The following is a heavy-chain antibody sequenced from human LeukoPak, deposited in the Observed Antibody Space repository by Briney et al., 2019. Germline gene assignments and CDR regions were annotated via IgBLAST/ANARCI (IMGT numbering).Heavy chain of an antibody. Sequence: SETLSLTCTVSGGSISSYYWSWIRQPPGKGLEWIGYIYYSGSTNYNPPLKSRVSISVDTSKNQISLKLSSVTAADTAVYYCARSPYYYYGMDVWGQGTTVTVSS. V-gene: IGHV4-59*01. CDR1: GGSISSYY. J-gene: IGHJ6*02. CDR3: ARSPYYYYGMDV. CDR2: IYYSGST.